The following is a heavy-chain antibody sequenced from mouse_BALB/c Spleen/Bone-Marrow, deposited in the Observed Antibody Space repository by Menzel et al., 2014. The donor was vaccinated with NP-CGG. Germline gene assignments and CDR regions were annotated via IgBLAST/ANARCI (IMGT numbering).Heavy chain of an antibody. CDR3: ARSLYGYDWYFDV. D-gene: IGHD2-2*01. V-gene: IGHV1-14*01. CDR2: INPYNDGT. J-gene: IGHJ1*01. CDR1: GYTFTSYV. Sequence: EVQLQESGPELVKPGASVKMSCKASGYTFTSYVMHWVKQKPGQGLEWIGNINPYNDGTKYNEKFKSKATLTSDKSSSTAFRELSSLTSEGSAVYYCARSLYGYDWYFDVWGAGTTVSVSS.